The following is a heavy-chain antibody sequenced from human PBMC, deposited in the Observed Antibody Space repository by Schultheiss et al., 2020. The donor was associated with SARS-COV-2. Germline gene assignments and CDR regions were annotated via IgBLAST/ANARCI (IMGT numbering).Heavy chain of an antibody. CDR2: INPNSGGT. CDR3: ARIYCSSTSCYNEEKYFQH. Sequence: ASVKVSCKASGYTFTGYYMHWVRQAPGQGLEWMGWINPNSGGTNYAQKFQGRVTMTRDTSISTACMELSRLRSDDTAVYYCARIYCSSTSCYNEEKYFQHWGQGTLVTVSS. J-gene: IGHJ1*01. CDR1: GYTFTGYY. D-gene: IGHD2-2*02. V-gene: IGHV1-2*02.